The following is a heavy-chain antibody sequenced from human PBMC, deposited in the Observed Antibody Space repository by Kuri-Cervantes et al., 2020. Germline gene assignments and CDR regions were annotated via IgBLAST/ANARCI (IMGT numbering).Heavy chain of an antibody. D-gene: IGHD4-17*01. CDR2: ISGSGNST. CDR1: GFTFSDYS. V-gene: IGHV3-23*01. J-gene: IGHJ4*02. Sequence: GESLKISCAASGFTFSDYSIHWVRQAPGKGLEWVSAISGSGNSTYNADSVKGRFTVSRDNSKNIWYLEMNSLRAEDTAIYYCAKARSMTTTDSWGQGTLVTVSS. CDR3: AKARSMTTTDS.